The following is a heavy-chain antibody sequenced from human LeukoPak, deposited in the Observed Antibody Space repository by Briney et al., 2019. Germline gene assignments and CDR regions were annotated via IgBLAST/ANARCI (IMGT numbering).Heavy chain of an antibody. CDR1: GGSISSYY. V-gene: IGHV4-4*07. J-gene: IGHJ5*02. Sequence: PSETLSLTCTVSGGSISSYYWSWIRQPAGKGLEWIGRIYTSGSTNYNPSLKSRVTMSVDTSKNQFSLKLSSVTAADTAVYYCASWKLTGLQEGFDPWGQGTLVPVSS. CDR3: ASWKLTGLQEGFDP. CDR2: IYTSGST. D-gene: IGHD1-20*01.